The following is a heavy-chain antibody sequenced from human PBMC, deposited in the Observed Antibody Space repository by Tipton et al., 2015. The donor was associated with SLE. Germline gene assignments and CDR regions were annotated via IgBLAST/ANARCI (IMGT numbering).Heavy chain of an antibody. Sequence: TLSLTCTVSGGSVSSSSKYWGWIRQPPGKGLEWIGGIYYTGTTTYYNSFLKSRVTMSVDTSKNQFSLRLTSVIAADTAVYYCARLHGYSYGLNWFDPWGQGTLISVSS. D-gene: IGHD5-18*01. CDR1: GGSVSSSSKY. V-gene: IGHV4-39*07. CDR2: IYYTGTTT. CDR3: ARLHGYSYGLNWFDP. J-gene: IGHJ5*02.